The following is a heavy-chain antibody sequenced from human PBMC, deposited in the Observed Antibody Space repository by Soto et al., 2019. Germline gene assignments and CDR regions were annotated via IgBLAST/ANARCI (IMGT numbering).Heavy chain of an antibody. J-gene: IGHJ4*02. Sequence: QVQLQESGPGLVKPSQTLSLTCTVSGGSISSGGYYWSWIRQHPGKGLEWIGYIYYSGTTYYTYYNPSLKSRVTISVDTSKNQFSLKLSSVTAADTAVYYWAREPLTWGQGTLVTVSS. CDR2: IYYSGTTYYT. CDR1: GGSISSGGYY. V-gene: IGHV4-31*03. CDR3: AREPLT.